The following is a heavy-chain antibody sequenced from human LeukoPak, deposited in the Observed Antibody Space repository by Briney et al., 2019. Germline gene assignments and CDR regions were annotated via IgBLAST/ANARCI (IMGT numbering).Heavy chain of an antibody. V-gene: IGHV3-7*01. CDR1: GFTFSSYW. CDR2: IKQDGSEK. D-gene: IGHD2-2*01. Sequence: QPGGSLRLSCAASGFTFSSYWMSWVRQAPGKGLEWVANIKQDGSEKYYVDSVKGRFTISRDNAKNSLYLQMNSLRAEDTAVYYCGGGCSSTSCYPHGFDYWGQGTLVTLSS. J-gene: IGHJ4*02. CDR3: GGGCSSTSCYPHGFDY.